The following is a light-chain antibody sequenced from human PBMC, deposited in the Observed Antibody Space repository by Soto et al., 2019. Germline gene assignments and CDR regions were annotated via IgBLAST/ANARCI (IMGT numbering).Light chain of an antibody. CDR1: SSDVGGYNY. CDR3: SSYTSSSLVV. Sequence: ALTQPASVSGSPGQSITISCTGTSSDVGGYNYVSWYQQHPGKAPKLMIYEVSNRPSGVSNRFSGSKSGNTASLTISGLQAEDEADYYCSSYTSSSLVVFGGGTKLTVL. J-gene: IGLJ2*01. CDR2: EVS. V-gene: IGLV2-14*01.